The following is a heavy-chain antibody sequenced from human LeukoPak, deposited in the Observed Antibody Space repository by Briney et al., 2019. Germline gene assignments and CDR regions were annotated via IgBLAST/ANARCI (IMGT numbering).Heavy chain of an antibody. CDR2: ISGSGGST. Sequence: GGSLRLSCAASGFTFSSYAMSWVRQAPGKGLEWVSAISGSGGSTYYADSVKGRFTTSRDNSKNMLYLQMNSLRADDTAIYYCAKTVVVITFRFDDWGQGALVTVSS. V-gene: IGHV3-23*01. CDR1: GFTFSSYA. D-gene: IGHD2-21*01. J-gene: IGHJ4*02. CDR3: AKTVVVITFRFDD.